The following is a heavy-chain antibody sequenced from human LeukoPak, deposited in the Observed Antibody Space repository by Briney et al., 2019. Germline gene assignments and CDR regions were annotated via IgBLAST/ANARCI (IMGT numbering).Heavy chain of an antibody. CDR3: ATARERLDADHKEFYY. CDR1: GYTFTSYG. CDR2: IIPIFGTA. D-gene: IGHD6-25*01. J-gene: IGHJ4*01. Sequence: ASVKVSCKASGYTFTSYGISWVRQAPGQGREWMGGIIPIFGTANYAQKLQGRVTMTTDTSTSTAYMELRSLRSDDTAVYYCATARERLDADHKEFYYLGHGTLVTISS. V-gene: IGHV1-18*01.